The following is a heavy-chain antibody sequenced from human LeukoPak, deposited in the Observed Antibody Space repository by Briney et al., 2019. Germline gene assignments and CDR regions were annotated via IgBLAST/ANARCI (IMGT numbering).Heavy chain of an antibody. V-gene: IGHV4-30-2*01. CDR2: IYHSGST. CDR1: RFTFSSYA. D-gene: IGHD3-9*01. Sequence: LRLSCAASRFTFSSYAMSWVRQAPGKGLEWIGYIYHSGSTYYNPSLKSRVTVSVDRSKNQFSLKLSSVTAADTAVYYCARGPLHYDILTGYDYYYYGMDVWGQGTTVTVSS. CDR3: ARGPLHYDILTGYDYYYYGMDV. J-gene: IGHJ6*02.